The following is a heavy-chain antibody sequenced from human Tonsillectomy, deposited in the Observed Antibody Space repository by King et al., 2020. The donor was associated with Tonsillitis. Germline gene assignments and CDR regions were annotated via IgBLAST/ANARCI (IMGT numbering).Heavy chain of an antibody. J-gene: IGHJ4*02. D-gene: IGHD3-22*01. CDR3: AKDNRGLITMIVVAFDY. CDR1: GFTFSSYG. CDR2: IRYDGSNK. Sequence: VQLVESGGGVVQPGGSLRLSCAASGFTFSSYGMHWVRQAPGKGLEWVAFIRYDGSNKYYADSVKGRFTISRDNSKNTLYLQMNSLRAEDTAVYYCAKDNRGLITMIVVAFDYWGQGTLVTVSS. V-gene: IGHV3-30*02.